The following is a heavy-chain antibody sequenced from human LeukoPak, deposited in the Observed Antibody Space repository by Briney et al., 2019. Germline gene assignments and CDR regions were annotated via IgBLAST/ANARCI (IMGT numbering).Heavy chain of an antibody. J-gene: IGHJ6*03. CDR3: ARDASRGCSSTSCYADYYYYYMYV. V-gene: IGHV3-30*02. D-gene: IGHD2-2*01. CDR1: GFTFSSYG. Sequence: GGSLRLSCAASGFTFSSYGMHWVRQAPGKGLEWVAFIRYDGSNKYYADSVKGRFTISRDNSKNTLYLQMNSLRAEDTAVYYCARDASRGCSSTSCYADYYYYYMYVWGKGTTVTVSS. CDR2: IRYDGSNK.